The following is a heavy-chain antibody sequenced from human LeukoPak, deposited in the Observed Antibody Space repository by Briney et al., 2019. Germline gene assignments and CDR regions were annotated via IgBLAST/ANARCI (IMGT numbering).Heavy chain of an antibody. J-gene: IGHJ4*02. CDR1: GGSFSGYY. D-gene: IGHD6-6*01. Sequence: SETLSLTCAVYGGSFSGYYWSWIRQPPGKGLEWIGEINHSGSTNYNPSLKSRVTISVDTSKNQFSLKLSSVTAADTAVYYCARGVGRYSSSSGRFDYWGQGTLVTVSS. CDR2: INHSGST. V-gene: IGHV4-34*01. CDR3: ARGVGRYSSSSGRFDY.